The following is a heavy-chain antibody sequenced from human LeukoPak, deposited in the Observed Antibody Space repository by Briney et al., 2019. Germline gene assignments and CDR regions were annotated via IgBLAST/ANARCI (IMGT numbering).Heavy chain of an antibody. D-gene: IGHD2-15*01. Sequence: PGGSLRLSCAAPGFTFNTYAMHWVRQAPGKGLEFVSSISSSGGNTYYASSVKGRFTISRDDSKNTLYLQMGSLRPEDMAVYYCARASGRGLYYFDYWGQGTLVTVSS. CDR1: GFTFNTYA. V-gene: IGHV3-64*01. CDR2: ISSSGGNT. J-gene: IGHJ4*02. CDR3: ARASGRGLYYFDY.